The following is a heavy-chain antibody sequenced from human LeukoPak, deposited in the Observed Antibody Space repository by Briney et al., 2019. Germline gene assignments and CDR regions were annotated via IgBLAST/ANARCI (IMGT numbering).Heavy chain of an antibody. CDR3: ARYVVYGSGKYYFDY. CDR2: INYSGST. D-gene: IGHD3-10*01. Sequence: SEALSLTCTVSGGSVSSTTYFWSWIRQPPGKGLEWIASINYSGSTYYNPSLKSRVTISVDTSENQFSLKLSSVTAADTAVYYCARYVVYGSGKYYFDYWGQGTLVTVSS. CDR1: GGSVSSTTYF. J-gene: IGHJ4*02. V-gene: IGHV4-39*01.